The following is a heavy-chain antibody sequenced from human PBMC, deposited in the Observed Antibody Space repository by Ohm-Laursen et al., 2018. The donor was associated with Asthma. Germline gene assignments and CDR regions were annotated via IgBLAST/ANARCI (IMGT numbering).Heavy chain of an antibody. V-gene: IGHV3-30-3*01. J-gene: IGHJ1*01. Sequence: SLRLSCSASGFTFRSYAMHWVRQAPGKGLEWVAVIAYDGSSKYYADSVKGRFTASRDNARNSVYLQMNSLRAEDTALYYCARIGPEWELPGREYSLHHWGEGTLVTVSS. CDR1: GFTFRSYA. CDR3: ARIGPEWELPGREYSLHH. CDR2: IAYDGSSK. D-gene: IGHD1-26*01.